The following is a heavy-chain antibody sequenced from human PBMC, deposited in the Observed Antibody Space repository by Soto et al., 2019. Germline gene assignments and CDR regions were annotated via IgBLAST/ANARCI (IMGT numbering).Heavy chain of an antibody. Sequence: QVQLVQSGAEVKKPGASVKVSCKASGYTFTSYAMHWVRQAPGQRLEWMGWINAGNGNTKYSQKFQGRVTITRDTSASTAYMALSSLRSEDTAVYYCARAYMLSWFDPWGQGTLVTVSS. V-gene: IGHV1-3*01. J-gene: IGHJ5*02. D-gene: IGHD1-1*01. CDR2: INAGNGNT. CDR1: GYTFTSYA. CDR3: ARAYMLSWFDP.